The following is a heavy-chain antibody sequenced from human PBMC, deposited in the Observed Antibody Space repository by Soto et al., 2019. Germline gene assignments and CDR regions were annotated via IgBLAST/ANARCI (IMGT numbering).Heavy chain of an antibody. Sequence: GGSLRLSCAASGFTFRSYAMSWVRQAPGKGREWVSLISGSGGGTYYADSVKGRFTISRDNAKNTLYLQMNSLRAEDTAVFYCTKHLSNGSPDYWGQGTLVTVSS. D-gene: IGHD2-8*01. CDR2: ISGSGGGT. CDR1: GFTFRSYA. J-gene: IGHJ4*02. V-gene: IGHV3-23*01. CDR3: TKHLSNGSPDY.